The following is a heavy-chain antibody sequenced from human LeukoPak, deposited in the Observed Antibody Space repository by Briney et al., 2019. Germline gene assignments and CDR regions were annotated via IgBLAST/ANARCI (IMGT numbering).Heavy chain of an antibody. CDR3: ARVAPNYGDYGWDDY. CDR2: ISAYNGNT. V-gene: IGHV1-18*01. D-gene: IGHD4-17*01. J-gene: IGHJ4*02. CDR1: GYTFTSYG. Sequence: ASVKVSCKASGYTFTSYGISWVRQAPGQGLEWMGWISAYNGNTNYAQKLQGRVTMTTDTSTSTAYMELRSLRSDDTAVYYRARVAPNYGDYGWDDYWGQGTLVTVSS.